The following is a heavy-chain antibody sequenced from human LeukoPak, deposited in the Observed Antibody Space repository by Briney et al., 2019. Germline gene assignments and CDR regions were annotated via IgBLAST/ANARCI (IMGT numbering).Heavy chain of an antibody. CDR3: ARFGSGWYTSWFDP. J-gene: IGHJ5*02. V-gene: IGHV1-2*02. CDR1: GYTFTGYY. CDR2: INPNSGGT. Sequence: ASVKVSCKASGYTFTGYYIHCVRQAPGQGLEWMGWINPNSGGTNYAQKFQGRVTMTRDTSISTAYMELSRLRSDDTAVYYCARFGSGWYTSWFDPWGQGTLVTVSS. D-gene: IGHD6-19*01.